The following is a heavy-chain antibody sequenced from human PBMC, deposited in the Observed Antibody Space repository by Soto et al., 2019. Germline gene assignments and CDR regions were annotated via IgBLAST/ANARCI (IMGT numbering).Heavy chain of an antibody. CDR1: GGSISSYY. V-gene: IGHV4-59*01. CDR3: ARVRPQLYFIRGTHGAIWFDP. J-gene: IGHJ5*02. D-gene: IGHD2-15*01. Sequence: SETLSLTCTVSGGSISSYYWSWIRQPPGKGLEWIGYIYYSGSTNYNPSLKSRVTISVDTSKNQFSLKLSSVTAADTAVYYCARVRPQLYFIRGTHGAIWFDPLARALWTPSPQ. CDR2: IYYSGST.